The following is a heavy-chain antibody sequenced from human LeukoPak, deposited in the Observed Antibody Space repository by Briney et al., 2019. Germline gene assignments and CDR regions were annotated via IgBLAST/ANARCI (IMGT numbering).Heavy chain of an antibody. D-gene: IGHD3-3*01. CDR3: ARGYYDFWSGPGDAFDI. V-gene: IGHV3-48*04. J-gene: IGHJ3*02. CDR2: ISSSSNTI. CDR1: GFTFSSYS. Sequence: GGSLRLSCAASGFTFSSYSMNWVRQAPGKGLEWVSYISSSSNTIYYADSVKGRFTISRDNAKNSLYLQMNSLRAEDTAVYYCARGYYDFWSGPGDAFDIWGQGTMVTVSS.